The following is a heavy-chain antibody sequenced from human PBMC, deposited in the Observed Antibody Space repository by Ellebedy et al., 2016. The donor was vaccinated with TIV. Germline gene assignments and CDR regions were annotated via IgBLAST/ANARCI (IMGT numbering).Heavy chain of an antibody. J-gene: IGHJ4*02. CDR3: TRHGHDDARPLD. CDR1: GYRFSDYW. V-gene: IGHV5-51*01. Sequence: KVSCKGSGYRFSDYWIGWVRQLPGKGLEWMGKIFPRDSETIYSPSFQGQVTLSVDKSISTAYLQWSSLKASDTAIYYCTRHGHDDARPLDWGQGTLVTVSS. CDR2: IFPRDSET. D-gene: IGHD3-3*01.